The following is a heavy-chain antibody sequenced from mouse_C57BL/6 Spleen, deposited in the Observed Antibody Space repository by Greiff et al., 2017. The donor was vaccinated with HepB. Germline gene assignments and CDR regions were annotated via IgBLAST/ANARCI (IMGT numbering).Heavy chain of an antibody. CDR3: ARDYYGSSSYWYFDV. CDR1: GYAFSSSW. CDR2: IYPGDGDT. J-gene: IGHJ1*03. Sequence: VQLQQSGPELVKPGASVKISCKASGYAFSSSWMNWVKQRPGKGLEWIGRIYPGDGDTNYNGKFKGKATLTADKSSSTAYMQLSGLTSEDSAVYFCARDYYGSSSYWYFDVWGTGTTVTVSS. V-gene: IGHV1-82*01. D-gene: IGHD1-1*01.